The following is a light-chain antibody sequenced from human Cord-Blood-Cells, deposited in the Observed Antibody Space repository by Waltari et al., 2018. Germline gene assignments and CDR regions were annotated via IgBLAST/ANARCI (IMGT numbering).Light chain of an antibody. Sequence: DIQMTQSPSSLSASVGDRVTITCRASQSISSYLNGYQQKPGKAPKLLIYAASSLQSGVPSRVSGSGSGTDFTLTISSLQPEDFATYYCQQSYSTPPWTFGQGTKVEIK. CDR2: AAS. CDR3: QQSYSTPPWT. V-gene: IGKV1-39*01. J-gene: IGKJ1*01. CDR1: QSISSY.